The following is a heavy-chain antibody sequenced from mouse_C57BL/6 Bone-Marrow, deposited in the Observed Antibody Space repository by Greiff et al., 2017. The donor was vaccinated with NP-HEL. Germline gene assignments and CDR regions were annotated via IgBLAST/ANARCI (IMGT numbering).Heavy chain of an antibody. J-gene: IGHJ1*03. CDR2: IRSKSNNYAT. CDR3: VRQGSSYAYWYFDV. V-gene: IGHV10-1*01. CDR1: GFSFNTYA. D-gene: IGHD1-1*01. Sequence: EVKLVESGGGLVQPKGSLKLSCAASGFSFNTYAMNWVRQAPGKGLEWVARIRSKSNNYATYYADSVKDRFTISRDDSESMLYLQMNNLKTEDTAMYYCVRQGSSYAYWYFDVWGTGTTVTVSS.